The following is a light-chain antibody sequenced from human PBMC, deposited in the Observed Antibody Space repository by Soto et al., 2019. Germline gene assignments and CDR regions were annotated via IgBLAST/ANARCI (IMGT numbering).Light chain of an antibody. V-gene: IGLV2-8*01. Sequence: QSALTQPPSASGSPGQSGTISCTGTSSDIGGYNYVSWYQQHPGKAPKLMIYEVSKRPSGVPDRFSGSKSGNTASLTVSGLQADYEADYYCSSYAGSNNYVFGSGTKLTVL. CDR1: SSDIGGYNY. J-gene: IGLJ1*01. CDR2: EVS. CDR3: SSYAGSNNYV.